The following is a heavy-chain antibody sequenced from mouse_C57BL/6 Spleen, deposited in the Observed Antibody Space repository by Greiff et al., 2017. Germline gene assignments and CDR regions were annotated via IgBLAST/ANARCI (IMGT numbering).Heavy chain of an antibody. CDR2: ISGGGGNT. D-gene: IGHD2-2*01. Sequence: EVMLVESGGGLVKPGGSLKLSCAASGFTFSSYTMSWVRQTPEKRLEWVATISGGGGNTYYPDSVKGRFTISRDNAKNTLYLQMSSLRTEDTALYYCARRVYGSYYFDYWGQGTTLTVSS. J-gene: IGHJ2*01. V-gene: IGHV5-9*01. CDR1: GFTFSSYT. CDR3: ARRVYGSYYFDY.